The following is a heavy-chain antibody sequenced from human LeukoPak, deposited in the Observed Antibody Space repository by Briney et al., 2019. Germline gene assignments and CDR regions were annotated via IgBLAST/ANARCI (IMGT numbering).Heavy chain of an antibody. J-gene: IGHJ3*02. V-gene: IGHV3-30-3*01. CDR3: ARDLLLATGAFDI. Sequence: GGSLRLSCAASGFTFSSYAMHWVRQAPGKGLEWVAVISYDGSNKYYADSVKGRFTISRDNSKNTLYLQMNSLRAEDTAVYYCARDLLLATGAFDIWGQGTMVTVSS. D-gene: IGHD6-25*01. CDR1: GFTFSSYA. CDR2: ISYDGSNK.